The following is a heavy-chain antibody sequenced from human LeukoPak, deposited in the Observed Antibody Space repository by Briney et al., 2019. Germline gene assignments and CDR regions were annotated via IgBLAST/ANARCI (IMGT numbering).Heavy chain of an antibody. V-gene: IGHV3-21*01. Sequence: GGSLRLSCAASGFTFSSYWMSWVRQAPGKGLEWVSSISSSSSYIYYADSVKGRFTISRDNAKNSLHLQMNSLRAEDTAVYYCARDSLHPSSPRDYWGQGTLVTVSS. CDR2: ISSSSSYI. CDR1: GFTFSSYW. CDR3: ARDSLHPSSPRDY. D-gene: IGHD5-24*01. J-gene: IGHJ4*02.